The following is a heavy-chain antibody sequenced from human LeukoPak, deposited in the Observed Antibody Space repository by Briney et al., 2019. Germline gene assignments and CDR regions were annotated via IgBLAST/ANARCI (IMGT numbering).Heavy chain of an antibody. J-gene: IGHJ4*02. CDR1: GGTFSSYA. V-gene: IGHV1-69*04. CDR2: IIPILGIA. CDR3: ARELDCSSTSCYDDY. D-gene: IGHD2-2*01. Sequence: GASVTVSCKAPGGTFSSYAISWVRQAPGQGLEWMGRIIPILGIANYAQKFQGRVTITADKSTSTAYMELSSLRSEDTAVYYCARELDCSSTSCYDDYWGQGTLVTVSS.